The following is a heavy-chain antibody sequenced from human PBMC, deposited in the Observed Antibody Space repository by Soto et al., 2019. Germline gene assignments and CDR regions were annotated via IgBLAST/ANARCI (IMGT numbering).Heavy chain of an antibody. D-gene: IGHD6-13*01. J-gene: IGHJ4*02. CDR3: AHNSGIYGYVDY. CDR2: IYWNDDK. CDR1: GFSLSTSGVG. V-gene: IGHV2-5*01. Sequence: QITLKESGPTLVKPTQTLTLTCTFSGFSLSTSGVGVGWIRQPPGKALEWLALIYWNDDKRYSPSLKSRLTIANDTYKNQVVLTMTNMDPVDTATYYCAHNSGIYGYVDYWGQGTLVTVSS.